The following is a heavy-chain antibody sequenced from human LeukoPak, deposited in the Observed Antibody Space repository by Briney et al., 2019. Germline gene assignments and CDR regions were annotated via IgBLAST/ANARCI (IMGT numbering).Heavy chain of an antibody. CDR2: IYSDGTT. J-gene: IGHJ5*02. CDR1: GFTFSNYW. V-gene: IGHV3-66*01. D-gene: IGHD2-21*01. Sequence: GGSLRLSCAASGFTFSNYWMSWVRQAPGKGLEWVSFIYSDGTTFYADSVKGRFTVSRDNSKNTLYLQMNSLRAEDTAVYYCARAIHGATWGQGTLVTVSS. CDR3: ARAIHGAT.